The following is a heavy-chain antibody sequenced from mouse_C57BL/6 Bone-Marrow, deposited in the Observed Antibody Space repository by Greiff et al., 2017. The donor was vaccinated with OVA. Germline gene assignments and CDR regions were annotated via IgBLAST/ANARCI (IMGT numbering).Heavy chain of an antibody. D-gene: IGHD2-5*01. CDR3: ARGDYSNYGWYFDV. J-gene: IGHJ1*03. Sequence: VQLQQSGPELVKPGASVKISCKASGYSFTGYYMNWVKQSPEKSLEWIGEINPSTGGTTYNQKFKAKATLTVDKSSSTAYMQLKSLTSEDSAVYYCARGDYSNYGWYFDVWGTGTTVTVSS. CDR1: GYSFTGYY. CDR2: INPSTGGT. V-gene: IGHV1-42*01.